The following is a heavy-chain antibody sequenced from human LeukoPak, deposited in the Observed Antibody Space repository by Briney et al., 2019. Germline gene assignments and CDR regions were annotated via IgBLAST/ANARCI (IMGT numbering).Heavy chain of an antibody. D-gene: IGHD3-3*01. Sequence: GGSLRLSCAASGFTFSTYEMNWVRQAPGKGLEWVSYISSSGSIIYYADSVKGRFTISRDNAKNSLYLQMNSLRAEDTAVYYCARGDRDSLDYYYYMDVRGKGTTVTISS. CDR1: GFTFSTYE. CDR2: ISSSGSII. CDR3: ARGDRDSLDYYYYMDV. J-gene: IGHJ6*03. V-gene: IGHV3-48*03.